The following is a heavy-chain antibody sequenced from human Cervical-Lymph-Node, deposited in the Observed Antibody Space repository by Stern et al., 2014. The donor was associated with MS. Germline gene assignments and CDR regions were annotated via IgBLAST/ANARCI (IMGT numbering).Heavy chain of an antibody. V-gene: IGHV1-18*01. J-gene: IGHJ4*02. D-gene: IGHD6-13*01. CDR3: ARDSGYSSSWYPWYFDY. CDR2: ISAYNGNT. Sequence: QLVESGAEVKKPGASVKVSCKASGYTFTSYGISWVRQAPGQGLEWMGWISAYNGNTNYAQKLQGRVTMNTDTSTSTAYMELRSLRSDDTAVYYCARDSGYSSSWYPWYFDYWGQGTLVTVSS. CDR1: GYTFTSYG.